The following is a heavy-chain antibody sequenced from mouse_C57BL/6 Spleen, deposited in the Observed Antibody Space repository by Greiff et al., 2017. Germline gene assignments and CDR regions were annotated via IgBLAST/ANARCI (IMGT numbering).Heavy chain of an antibody. J-gene: IGHJ3*01. CDR3: ARGYYSNYPFAY. Sequence: VQLQQSGPELVKPGASVKISCKASGYTFTDYYMNWVKQSHGKSLEWIGDINPNNGGTSYNQKFKGKATLTVDKSSSTAYMELRSLTSEDSAVYYCARGYYSNYPFAYWGQGTLVTVSA. V-gene: IGHV1-26*01. CDR1: GYTFTDYY. D-gene: IGHD2-5*01. CDR2: INPNNGGT.